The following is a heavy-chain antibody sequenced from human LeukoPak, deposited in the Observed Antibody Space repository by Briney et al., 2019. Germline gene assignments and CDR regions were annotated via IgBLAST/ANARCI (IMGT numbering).Heavy chain of an antibody. Sequence: ASVKVSCKASGGTFSSYAISWVRQAPGQGLEWMGGIIPIFGTANYAQKFQGRVTITADESTSTAYMELSSLRSEDTAVYYCAKAGKGIAAIMGVEDNWFDPWGQGTLVTVSS. V-gene: IGHV1-69*13. CDR1: GGTFSSYA. J-gene: IGHJ5*02. D-gene: IGHD2-15*01. CDR3: AKAGKGIAAIMGVEDNWFDP. CDR2: IIPIFGTA.